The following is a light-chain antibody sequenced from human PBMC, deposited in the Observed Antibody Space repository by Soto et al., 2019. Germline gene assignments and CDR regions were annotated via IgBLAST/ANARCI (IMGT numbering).Light chain of an antibody. CDR1: SGHRSYA. V-gene: IGLV4-69*01. CDR2: LNSDGSH. CDR3: QTGGSGIGV. Sequence: QYVLTQSPSASASLGATVKLTCTLSSGHRSYAIAWHQQQPEKGPRYLMKLNSDGSHSKGDGIPDRCSGSSSGAERYLTVSRVEYEDEDDYYCQTGGSGIGVFGGGTKLTVL. J-gene: IGLJ2*01.